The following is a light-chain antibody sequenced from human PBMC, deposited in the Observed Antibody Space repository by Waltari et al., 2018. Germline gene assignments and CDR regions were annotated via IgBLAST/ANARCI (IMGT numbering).Light chain of an antibody. CDR1: SSNIASIY. Sequence: QSVLTPPPPVSGAPGQCVTISCPGRSSNIASIYLNWYQQLPGTAPKLLIYYSNQRPSGVPDRFSGSKSGTSASLAITGLRSEDEANYYCAAWDNSLSSWVFGGGTRLTVL. CDR2: YSN. V-gene: IGLV1-47*02. CDR3: AAWDNSLSSWV. J-gene: IGLJ3*02.